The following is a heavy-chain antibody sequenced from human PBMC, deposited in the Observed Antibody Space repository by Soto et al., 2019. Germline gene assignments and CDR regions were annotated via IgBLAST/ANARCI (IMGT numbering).Heavy chain of an antibody. V-gene: IGHV4-31*01. CDR3: ARSVFP. Sequence: QVQLQESGPGLVKPSQTLSLTCTVSGGSISSGGYYWNWIRQHPGKGLEWIGYIYYIGSTYYNPYLKSLVTISLDTSKNQCALKLSSVTAAATAVYYCARSVFPWGQGTLVTVSS. J-gene: IGHJ5*02. CDR1: GGSISSGGYY. CDR2: IYYIGST.